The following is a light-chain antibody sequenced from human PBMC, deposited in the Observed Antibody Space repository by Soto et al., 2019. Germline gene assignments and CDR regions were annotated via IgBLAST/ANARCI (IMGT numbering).Light chain of an antibody. V-gene: IGKV1-5*01. J-gene: IGKJ4*01. CDR1: QSVSTR. CDR3: QQYNSFSGT. Sequence: DIQMTQSPSTLSASVGDRVTITCRASQSVSTRLAWYQQKPGKAPKLLLYDASTLESGVPSRFTGSASDKEFTLTISSLQPDDFATYYCQQYNSFSGTFGGGTKV. CDR2: DAS.